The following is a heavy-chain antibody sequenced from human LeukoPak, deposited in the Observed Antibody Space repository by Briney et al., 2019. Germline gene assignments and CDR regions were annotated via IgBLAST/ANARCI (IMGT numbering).Heavy chain of an antibody. CDR2: IYTSGST. CDR3: ARRYNWNWKIDY. D-gene: IGHD1-7*01. Sequence: SQTLSLTCTVSGGSISSGSYYWSWIRQLAGKGLEWIGRIYTSGSTNYNPSLKSRVTISVDTSKNQFSLKLRSVAAADTAVYYCARRYNWNWKIDYWGQGTLVTVSS. V-gene: IGHV4-61*02. J-gene: IGHJ4*02. CDR1: GGSISSGSYY.